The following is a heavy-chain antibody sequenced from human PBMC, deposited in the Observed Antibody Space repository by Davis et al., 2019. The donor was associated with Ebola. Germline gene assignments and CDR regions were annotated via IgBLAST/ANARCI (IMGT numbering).Heavy chain of an antibody. CDR2: INQDGSEP. CDR3: ARPLAAAGKPNYYYYYGMDV. Sequence: GESLKISCAASGFNFRSYWMGWVRQAPGKGLEWVANINQDGSEPKYVDSVKGRFTISRDNAKNSLYLQMNSLRAEDTAVYYCARPLAAAGKPNYYYYYGMDVWGQGTTVTVSS. J-gene: IGHJ6*02. D-gene: IGHD6-13*01. V-gene: IGHV3-7*01. CDR1: GFNFRSYW.